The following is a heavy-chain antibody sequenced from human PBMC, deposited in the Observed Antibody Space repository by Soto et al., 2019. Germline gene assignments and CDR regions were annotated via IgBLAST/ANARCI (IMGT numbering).Heavy chain of an antibody. CDR2: IYYSGST. Sequence: PSEALPLPYTVSGGSTSRYYCSWCRHPPAKGMEWIGYIYYSGSTNYNPSLKSRVTIAVDTSKNQFSLKLSSVNAADTAVYYCARDQRRFLEWQSYGMDVWGQGTTVT. CDR3: ARDQRRFLEWQSYGMDV. CDR1: GGSTSRYY. D-gene: IGHD3-3*01. V-gene: IGHV4-59*01. J-gene: IGHJ6*02.